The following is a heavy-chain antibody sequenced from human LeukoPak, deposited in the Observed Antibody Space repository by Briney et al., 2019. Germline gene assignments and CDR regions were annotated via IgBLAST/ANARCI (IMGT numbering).Heavy chain of an antibody. CDR3: AREPYCSGGSCYFDY. CDR1: GYTFTSYY. J-gene: IGHJ4*02. CDR2: INPSGGST. V-gene: IGHV1-46*01. Sequence: ASVKASCKASGYTFTSYYMHWVRQAPGQGLVWMGIINPSGGSTSYAQKFQGRVTMTRDTSTSTVYMELSSLRSEDTAVYYCAREPYCSGGSCYFDYWGQGTLVTVSS. D-gene: IGHD2-15*01.